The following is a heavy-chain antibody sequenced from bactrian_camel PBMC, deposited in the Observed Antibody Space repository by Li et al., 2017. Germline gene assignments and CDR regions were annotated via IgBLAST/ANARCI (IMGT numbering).Heavy chain of an antibody. CDR1: EFIHVSEC. J-gene: IGHJ4*01. CDR2: LFTGGIT. CDR3: AAGRGRSDCSRLEGVGY. D-gene: IGHD3*01. Sequence: HVQLVESGGGSVQTGGSLRLSCAASEFIHVSECMAWFRQAPGKEREGVASLFTGGITYYSDSVKGRFTISQGNATNTVDLQMNGLKPEDTAMYYCAAGRGRSDCSRLEGVGYWVQGTQVTVS. V-gene: IGHV3S53*01.